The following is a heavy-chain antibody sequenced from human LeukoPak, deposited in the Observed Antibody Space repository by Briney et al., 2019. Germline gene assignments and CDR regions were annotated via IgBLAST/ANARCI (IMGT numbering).Heavy chain of an antibody. CDR2: IRSKAYGGTT. V-gene: IGHV3-49*04. CDR1: GFDFNSYS. CDR3: TRFEGQLRYPIYGDYFDY. J-gene: IGHJ4*02. D-gene: IGHD3-9*01. Sequence: GGSLRLSCAASGFDFNSYSMTWVRQAPGKGLEWVGFIRSKAYGGTTEYAASVKGRFTISRDDSKSIAYLQMNSLKTEDTAVYYCTRFEGQLRYPIYGDYFDYWGQGTLVTVSS.